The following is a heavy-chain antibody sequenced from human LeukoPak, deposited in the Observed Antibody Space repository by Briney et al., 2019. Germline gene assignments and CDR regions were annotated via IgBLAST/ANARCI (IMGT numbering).Heavy chain of an antibody. V-gene: IGHV6-1*01. CDR2: TYYRSKWYN. D-gene: IGHD2-2*01. CDR3: ARDLVVPAARGVYYYYMDV. J-gene: IGHJ6*03. Sequence: SQTLPLTCAISGDSVSSNSAAWNWIRQSPSRGLEWLGRTYYRSKWYNDYAVSVKSRITINPDTSKNQFSLQLNSVTPEDTAVYYCARDLVVPAARGVYYYYMDVWGKGTTVTVSS. CDR1: GDSVSSNSAA.